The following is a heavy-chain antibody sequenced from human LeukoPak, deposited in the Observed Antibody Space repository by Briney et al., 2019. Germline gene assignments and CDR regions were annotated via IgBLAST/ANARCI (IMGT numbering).Heavy chain of an antibody. Sequence: PGGSLRLSCAASGFTFSSYAISWVRQAPGQGLEWMGRIIPILGIANYAQKFQGRVTITADKSTSTAYMELSSLRSEDTAVYYCARHQIITGTPLVYWGQGTLVTVSS. CDR1: GFTFSSYA. D-gene: IGHD1-7*01. CDR3: ARHQIITGTPLVY. V-gene: IGHV1-69*04. J-gene: IGHJ4*02. CDR2: IIPILGIA.